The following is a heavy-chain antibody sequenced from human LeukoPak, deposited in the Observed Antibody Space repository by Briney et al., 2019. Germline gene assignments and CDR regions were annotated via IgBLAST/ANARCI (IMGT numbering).Heavy chain of an antibody. Sequence: PSETLSLTCAVYGGSFSGYYWSWIRQPPGKGLEWIGEINHSGSTNYNPSLKSRVTISVDTSKNQFSLKLSSVTAADTAVYYCAREYLYGDYLDYWGQGTLVTVSS. D-gene: IGHD4-17*01. CDR1: GGSFSGYY. CDR3: AREYLYGDYLDY. J-gene: IGHJ4*02. V-gene: IGHV4-34*01. CDR2: INHSGST.